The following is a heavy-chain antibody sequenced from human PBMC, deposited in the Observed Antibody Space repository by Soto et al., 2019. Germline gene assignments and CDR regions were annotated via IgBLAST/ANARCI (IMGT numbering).Heavy chain of an antibody. V-gene: IGHV3-30-3*01. Sequence: GSLRLSCAASGFTFSSYAMHWVRQAPGKGLEWVAVISYDGSNKYYADSVKGRFTISRDNSKNTLYLQMNSLRAEDTAVYYCARARSVGAPANNWFDPWGQGTLVTVSS. D-gene: IGHD1-26*01. J-gene: IGHJ5*02. CDR3: ARARSVGAPANNWFDP. CDR2: ISYDGSNK. CDR1: GFTFSSYA.